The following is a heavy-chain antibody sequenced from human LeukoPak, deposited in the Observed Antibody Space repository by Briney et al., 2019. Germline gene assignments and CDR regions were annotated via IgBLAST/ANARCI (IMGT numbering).Heavy chain of an antibody. Sequence: ASVKVSCKASGYTFTSYDINWVRQATGQGLEWMGWMNPNSGNTGYAQKFQGRVTITRNTSISTAYMELSSLRSEDTAVYYCARALSRGVQRVVRSDRVYYFDYWGQGTLVTVSS. V-gene: IGHV1-8*03. J-gene: IGHJ4*02. D-gene: IGHD1-1*01. CDR2: MNPNSGNT. CDR1: GYTFTSYD. CDR3: ARALSRGVQRVVRSDRVYYFDY.